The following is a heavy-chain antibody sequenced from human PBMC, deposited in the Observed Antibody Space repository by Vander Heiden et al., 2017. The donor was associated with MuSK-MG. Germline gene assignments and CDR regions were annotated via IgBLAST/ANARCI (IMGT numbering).Heavy chain of an antibody. CDR1: AGTFSSYA. D-gene: IGHD2-15*01. J-gene: IGHJ6*03. Sequence: QVQLVQSGAEVTKPGSSVKVSCKASAGTFSSYAISWVGQAPGQGLEWMGGIIPIFGTANYAQKFQGRVTITADKSTSTAYMELSSLRSEDTAVYYCARGLVVAATPYYYYMDVWGKGTTVTVSS. CDR3: ARGLVVAATPYYYYMDV. V-gene: IGHV1-69*06. CDR2: IIPIFGTA.